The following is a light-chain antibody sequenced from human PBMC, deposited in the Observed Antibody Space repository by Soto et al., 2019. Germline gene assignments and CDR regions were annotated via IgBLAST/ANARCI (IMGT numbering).Light chain of an antibody. V-gene: IGKV1D-12*01. CDR1: QNVDRW. J-gene: IGKJ3*01. CDR3: HQAHSFPLT. CDR2: STS. Sequence: IQMTQSPSSMSASVGDRVTITCRASQNVDRWLAWYQHKPGQVPKLLIWSTSTLDNGVPSRFRGSGSGTDFPLSINHLQPEVFATYSCHQAHSFPLTFGPGTKVDIK.